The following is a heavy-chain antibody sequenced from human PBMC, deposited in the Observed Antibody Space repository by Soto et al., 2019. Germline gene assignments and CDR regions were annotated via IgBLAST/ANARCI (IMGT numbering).Heavy chain of an antibody. CDR3: ARLGYQPVPYNWFDP. V-gene: IGHV4-59*01. J-gene: IGHJ5*02. CDR2: IYYSGST. D-gene: IGHD2-2*01. CDR1: GGSISSYY. Sequence: QVQLQESGPGLVKPSETLSLTCTVSGGSISSYYWSWIRQPPGKGLEWIGYIYYSGSTNYNPSLKSRVTTXXDXSXXQFSLKLSSVTAADTAVYYCARLGYQPVPYNWFDPWGQGTLVTVSS.